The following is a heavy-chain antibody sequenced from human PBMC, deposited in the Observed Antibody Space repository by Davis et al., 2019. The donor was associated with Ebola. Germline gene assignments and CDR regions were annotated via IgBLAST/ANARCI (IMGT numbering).Heavy chain of an antibody. CDR1: GFTLSSYV. D-gene: IGHD6-13*01. J-gene: IGHJ6*02. CDR3: AKAEYSSSWYAPRSYGMDV. V-gene: IGHV3-23*01. Sequence: GESLKISCAASGFTLSSYVMSWVRQAPGKGLEWVSAISGSGSTYYADSVKGRVTISRDNSKNTLYLQMNSLRAEDTAVYYCAKAEYSSSWYAPRSYGMDVWGQGTTVTVSS. CDR2: ISGSGST.